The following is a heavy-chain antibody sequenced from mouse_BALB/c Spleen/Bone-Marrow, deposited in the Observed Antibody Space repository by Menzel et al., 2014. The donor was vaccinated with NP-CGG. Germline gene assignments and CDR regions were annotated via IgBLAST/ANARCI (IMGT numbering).Heavy chain of an antibody. D-gene: IGHD2-3*01. Sequence: VQLQHSAAELARPGAPVKMSCKASGYTFTSYTMHWVKQRPGQGLEWIGYINPSSGYTEYNQKFKDKTTLTADESSSTAYMQLSSLTSEDSAVYYCARDDGYLYAMDYWGQGTSVTVSS. J-gene: IGHJ4*01. CDR1: GYTFTSYT. CDR2: INPSSGYT. V-gene: IGHV1-4*02. CDR3: ARDDGYLYAMDY.